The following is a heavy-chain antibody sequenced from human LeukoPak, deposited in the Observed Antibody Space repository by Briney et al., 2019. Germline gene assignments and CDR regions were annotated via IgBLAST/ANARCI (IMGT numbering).Heavy chain of an antibody. D-gene: IGHD1-26*01. CDR3: ARDDKWAFDY. CDR2: ISSSGSDI. J-gene: IGHJ4*02. Sequence: GGSLGLSCAASGFTFSRYSMNWFRQAPGRGLEWVSYISSSGSDIYYADSVKGRFTVSRDNAKNSLYLQMNNLRIEDTAVYYCARDDKWAFDYWGQGTLVTVSS. V-gene: IGHV3-21*05. CDR1: GFTFSRYS.